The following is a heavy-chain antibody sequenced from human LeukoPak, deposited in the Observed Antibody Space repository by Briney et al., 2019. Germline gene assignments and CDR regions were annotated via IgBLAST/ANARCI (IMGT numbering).Heavy chain of an antibody. Sequence: GGSLRLSCAASGFTFSSYAMSWVRQAPGKGLEWVSAISGSGGSTYYADSVKGRFTISRDNAKNTLYLQMNSLRAEDTAVYYCARAIAARHVSGMDVWGQGTTVTVSS. CDR1: GFTFSSYA. J-gene: IGHJ6*02. V-gene: IGHV3-23*01. D-gene: IGHD6-6*01. CDR3: ARAIAARHVSGMDV. CDR2: ISGSGGST.